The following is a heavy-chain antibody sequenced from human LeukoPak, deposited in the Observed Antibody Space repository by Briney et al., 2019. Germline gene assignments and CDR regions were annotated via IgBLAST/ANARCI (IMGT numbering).Heavy chain of an antibody. CDR1: GGSFSGYY. D-gene: IGHD3-10*01. CDR2: INHSGST. CDR3: ARVPQYGSGSYYNDY. V-gene: IGHV4-34*01. Sequence: SETLSLTCAVYGGSFSGYYWSWIRQPAGKGLEWIGEINHSGSTNYNPSLKSRVTISVDTSKNQFSLKLSSVTAADTAVYYCARVPQYGSGSYYNDYWGQGTLVTVSS. J-gene: IGHJ4*02.